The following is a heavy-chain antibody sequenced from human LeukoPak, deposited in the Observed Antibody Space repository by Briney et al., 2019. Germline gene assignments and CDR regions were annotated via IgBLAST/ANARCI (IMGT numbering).Heavy chain of an antibody. CDR2: ISSSSSYI. J-gene: IGHJ4*02. D-gene: IGHD3-10*01. V-gene: IGHV3-21*01. CDR1: GFTFSSYS. CDR3: ARGGAMVRGVSPLDY. Sequence: KPGGSLRLSCAASGFTFSSYSMNWVRQAPGKGLEWVSSISSSSSYIYYADSVKGRFTISRDNAKNSLYLQMNSLRAEDTAVYYCARGGAMVRGVSPLDYWGQGTLVTVSS.